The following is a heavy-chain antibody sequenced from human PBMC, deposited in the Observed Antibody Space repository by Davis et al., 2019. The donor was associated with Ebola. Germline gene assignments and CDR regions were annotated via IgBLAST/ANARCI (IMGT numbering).Heavy chain of an antibody. J-gene: IGHJ6*04. CDR3: AREHEDYYYGMDV. CDR1: GGSISSYY. CDR2: IYYSGST. Sequence: SETLSLTCTVSGGSISSYYWSWIRQPPGKGLEWIGYIYYSGSTNYNPSLKSRVTISVDTSKNQFSLKLSYVTAADTAVYYCAREHEDYYYGMDVWGKGTTVTVSS. V-gene: IGHV4-59*12.